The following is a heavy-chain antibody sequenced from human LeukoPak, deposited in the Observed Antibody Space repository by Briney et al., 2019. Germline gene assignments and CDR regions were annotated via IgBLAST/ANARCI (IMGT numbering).Heavy chain of an antibody. J-gene: IGHJ4*02. D-gene: IGHD1-26*01. Sequence: GGSLRLSCAASGFTFSTYGMHWVHQAPGKGLEWVAFIRYDGNNKYYADSVKGRFTISRDNSKNTLYLQMNSLRAEDTAVYYCAKGPRGGTYPPGGFFDYWGQGTLVTVSS. V-gene: IGHV3-30*02. CDR2: IRYDGNNK. CDR3: AKGPRGGTYPPGGFFDY. CDR1: GFTFSTYG.